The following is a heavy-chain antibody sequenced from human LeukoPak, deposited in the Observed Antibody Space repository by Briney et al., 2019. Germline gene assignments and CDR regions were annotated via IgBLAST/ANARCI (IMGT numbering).Heavy chain of an antibody. V-gene: IGHV4-59*01. Sequence: SETLSLTCTVSGGSISSYYWSWIRQPPGKGLEWIGYSYYSGSTNCNPSLKSRVTISVDTSKNQFSLKLSSVTAADTAVYYCAREGGYSYGDAPLHFDYWGQGTLVTVSS. CDR1: GGSISSYY. D-gene: IGHD5-18*01. CDR2: SYYSGST. J-gene: IGHJ4*02. CDR3: AREGGYSYGDAPLHFDY.